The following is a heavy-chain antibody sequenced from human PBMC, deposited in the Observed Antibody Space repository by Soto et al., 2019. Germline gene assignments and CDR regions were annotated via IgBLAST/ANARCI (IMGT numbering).Heavy chain of an antibody. CDR1: GFAFGSYW. V-gene: IGHV3-74*01. D-gene: IGHD6-19*01. CDR3: ARDAVAATWYFDI. CDR2: INSDGSDT. J-gene: IGHJ2*01. Sequence: EVQLVESGGGLVQSGGSLRLSCAASGFAFGSYWMHWVRQAPGKGLVWVARINSDGSDTSYANSVKGRFTISRDNGKNTVSLQMNSLRDEDTAVYFCARDAVAATWYFDIWGRGTLVAVSS.